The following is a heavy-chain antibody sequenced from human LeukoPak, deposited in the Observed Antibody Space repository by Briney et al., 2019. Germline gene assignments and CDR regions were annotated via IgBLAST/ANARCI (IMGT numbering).Heavy chain of an antibody. CDR2: ISASGSFT. D-gene: IGHD7-27*01. Sequence: PGGSLRLSCAASGFSFSDDYVSWIRQPPGKGPEWVLYISASGSFTHYTDSVKGRFTISRDNAKNLVYLQMKSLRVEDTAVYYCARERSLGMGFDYWGQGILVTVSS. CDR3: ARERSLGMGFDY. J-gene: IGHJ4*02. CDR1: GFSFSDDY. V-gene: IGHV3-11*06.